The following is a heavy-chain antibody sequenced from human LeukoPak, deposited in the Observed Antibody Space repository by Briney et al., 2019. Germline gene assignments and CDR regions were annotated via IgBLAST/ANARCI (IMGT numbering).Heavy chain of an antibody. CDR1: GFTFSSYS. CDR3: ARPGHDTTNSYGMDV. V-gene: IGHV3-21*01. CDR2: ISSSSSPI. J-gene: IGHJ6*02. Sequence: GGSLRLSRAASGFTFSSYSMNWVRQAPGKGLEWVSSISSSSSPIFYADSLKGRFTISRDNTKNSLYLQMNSLRAEDTAVYYCARPGHDTTNSYGMDVWGQGTTVTVSS. D-gene: IGHD2/OR15-2a*01.